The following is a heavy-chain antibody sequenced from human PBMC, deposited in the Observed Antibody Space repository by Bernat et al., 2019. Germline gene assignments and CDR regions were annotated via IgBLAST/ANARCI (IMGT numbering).Heavy chain of an antibody. Sequence: EVQLVQSGGGLVQPGGSLRLSCAASGFTFSSYWMHWVRQAPGKGLVWVSRISNDGRTPRYADPVKGRFTTSRDNAKNTLYLQMNSLRVEDTAVYYCTKVYGDYDENWGQGALVTVSS. D-gene: IGHD4-17*01. CDR3: TKVYGDYDEN. CDR2: ISNDGRTP. CDR1: GFTFSSYW. J-gene: IGHJ4*02. V-gene: IGHV3-74*01.